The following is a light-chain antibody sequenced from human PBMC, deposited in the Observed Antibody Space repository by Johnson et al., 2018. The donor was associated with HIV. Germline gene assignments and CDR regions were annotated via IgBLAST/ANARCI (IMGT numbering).Light chain of an antibody. Sequence: QSVLTQPPSVSAAPGQKVTISCSGSSSNIGSNYVSWYQQLPGKAPKLLIYDNNKRPSGIPDRFSGSKSGTSATPGITGLQTGDEADYYCGTWDSSLSAFYVFGTGTKVTIL. V-gene: IGLV1-51*01. CDR2: DNN. J-gene: IGLJ1*01. CDR1: SSNIGSNY. CDR3: GTWDSSLSAFYV.